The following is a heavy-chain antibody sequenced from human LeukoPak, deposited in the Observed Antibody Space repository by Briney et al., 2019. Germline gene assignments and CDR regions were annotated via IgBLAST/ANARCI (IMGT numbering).Heavy chain of an antibody. Sequence: PSETLSLTCGVYGGSFSGYYWSWIRQPPGKGLEWIGEINHSGSTHYNPSLKSRVTMSVDTSKNQFSLKLSSVIAADTAVYYCARLRKFCGGDCQDDFDIWGQGTMVTVSS. CDR2: INHSGST. D-gene: IGHD2-21*02. CDR3: ARLRKFCGGDCQDDFDI. V-gene: IGHV4-34*01. CDR1: GGSFSGYY. J-gene: IGHJ3*02.